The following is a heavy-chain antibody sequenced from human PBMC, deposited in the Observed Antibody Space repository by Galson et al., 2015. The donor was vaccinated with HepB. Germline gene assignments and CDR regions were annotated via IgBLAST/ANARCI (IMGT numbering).Heavy chain of an antibody. V-gene: IGHV3-48*04. D-gene: IGHD1-1*01. CDR1: GFNFSIYS. J-gene: IGHJ6*03. CDR2: ISSSSSGK. Sequence: SLRLSCAASGFNFSIYSMNWVRQAPGKGLEWVSYISSSSSGKYYADSVKGRFTISRDNARNSLYLQMNSLRAEDTAVYYCARKGNVLTTSYYYHFYMDVWGKGTPVTVSS. CDR3: ARKGNVLTTSYYYHFYMDV.